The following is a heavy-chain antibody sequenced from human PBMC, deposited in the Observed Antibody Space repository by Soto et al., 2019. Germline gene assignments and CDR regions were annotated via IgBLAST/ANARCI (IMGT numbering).Heavy chain of an antibody. CDR3: ARDQQNVGAIIFYFAMDV. Sequence: GGSLRLSCAASGVTFSIYSMNWVRQAPGKGLEWVSYISGGSDTISYADSVKGRFTISRDNAKNSLYLQMNSLRDEDTAVYYCARDQQNVGAIIFYFAMDVWGQGTAVTVSS. CDR1: GVTFSIYS. CDR2: ISGGSDTI. J-gene: IGHJ6*02. D-gene: IGHD3-3*01. V-gene: IGHV3-48*02.